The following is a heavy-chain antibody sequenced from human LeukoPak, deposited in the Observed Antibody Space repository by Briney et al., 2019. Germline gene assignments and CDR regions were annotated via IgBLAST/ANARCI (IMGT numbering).Heavy chain of an antibody. D-gene: IGHD6-19*01. CDR2: TSGDGSSR. V-gene: IGHV3-43*02. Sequence: GGSLRLSCAVSGFTFDDYAMHWVRQAPGKGLEWVSLTSGDGSSRYYAGSVKGRFTVSRDNSKNSLYLQMNRLRTEDTAFYYCAKGADPLTWRMTTVAGTRFDFWGQGTLVTVSS. J-gene: IGHJ4*02. CDR3: AKGADPLTWRMTTVAGTRFDF. CDR1: GFTFDDYA.